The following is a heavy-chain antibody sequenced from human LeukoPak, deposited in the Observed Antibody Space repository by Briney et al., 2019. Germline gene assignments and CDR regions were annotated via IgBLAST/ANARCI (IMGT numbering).Heavy chain of an antibody. CDR2: ISSNGGST. J-gene: IGHJ4*02. V-gene: IGHV3-23*01. Sequence: QPGGSLRLSCAASGFTFSSYAMSWARQAPGKGLEYVSAISSNGGSTYYADSVKGRFTISRDNSKNTLYLQMNSLRAEDTAVYYCAHISSSWPDYWGQGTLVTVSS. CDR1: GFTFSSYA. CDR3: AHISSSWPDY. D-gene: IGHD6-13*01.